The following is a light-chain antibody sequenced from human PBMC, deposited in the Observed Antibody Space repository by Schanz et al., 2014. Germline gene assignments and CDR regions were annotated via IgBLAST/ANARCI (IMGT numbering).Light chain of an antibody. CDR3: QQYNNWPPGT. J-gene: IGKJ1*01. CDR2: GAS. CDR1: QSVSTN. V-gene: IGKV3-15*01. Sequence: PGERATLSCRASQSVSTNLAWYQQKPGQAPRLLIYGASTRATGIPVRFSGSGSGTEFTLTISSLQSEDFAVYYCQQYNNWPPGTFGQGTKVEIK.